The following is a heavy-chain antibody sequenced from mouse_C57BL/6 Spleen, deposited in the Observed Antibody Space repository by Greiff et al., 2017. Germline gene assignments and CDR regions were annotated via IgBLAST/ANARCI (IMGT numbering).Heavy chain of an antibody. CDR2: IHPNSGST. Sequence: QVQLQQPGAELVKPGASVKLSCKASGYTFTSYWMHWVKQRPGQGIEWIGMIHPNSGSTNYNEKFKSKATLTVDKSSSTAYMQLSRLTSEDAAVYSCARFITTVPFDYWGQGTTLTVSS. J-gene: IGHJ2*01. CDR1: GYTFTSYW. CDR3: ARFITTVPFDY. V-gene: IGHV1-64*01. D-gene: IGHD1-1*01.